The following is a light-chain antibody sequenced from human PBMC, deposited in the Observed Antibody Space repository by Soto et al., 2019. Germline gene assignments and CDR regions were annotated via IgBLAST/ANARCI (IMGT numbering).Light chain of an antibody. CDR1: SSNIGSNY. CDR3: AAWDDSLSGLYV. CDR2: RNN. J-gene: IGLJ1*01. V-gene: IGLV1-47*01. Sequence: QSALTQPPSASSTPGQSVTISCSGSSSNIGSNYVYWYQQLPGTAPKLLIYRNNQRPPGVPDRLSGSKSGTSASLAISGLRSEDEADYYCAAWDDSLSGLYVFGTGTKVTVL.